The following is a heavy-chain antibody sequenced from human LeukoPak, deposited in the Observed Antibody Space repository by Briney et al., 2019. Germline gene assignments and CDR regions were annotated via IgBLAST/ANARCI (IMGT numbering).Heavy chain of an antibody. CDR1: GGSVSSTNW. CDR2: IYHSGST. Sequence: PSETLSLTCAVSGGSVSSTNWWSWVRQPPGKGLEWIGEIYHSGSTNYNPSLKSRVTISVDKVQNHFSLKLSSVTAADAAVYYCASGPYSNNWYGIANFDYWGQGTLVTVSA. V-gene: IGHV4-4*02. D-gene: IGHD6-13*01. J-gene: IGHJ4*02. CDR3: ASGPYSNNWYGIANFDY.